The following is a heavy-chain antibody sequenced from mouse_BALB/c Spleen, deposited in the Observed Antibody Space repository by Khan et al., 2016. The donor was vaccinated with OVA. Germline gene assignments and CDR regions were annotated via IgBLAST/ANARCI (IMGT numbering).Heavy chain of an antibody. V-gene: IGHV3-2*02. CDR3: ARKDYYDYDPFPY. CDR2: INYSGNT. J-gene: IGHJ3*01. CDR1: GYSIPSEYA. D-gene: IGHD2-4*01. Sequence: EVQLQESGPGLVKPSQSLSLTCTVTGYSIPSEYAWNWIRQFPGNKLEWMGYINYSGNTRFNPSLKSRTSITRDTSKNQFFLQLNSVTTEDTATNYCARKDYYDYDPFPYGGQGTLVTVSA.